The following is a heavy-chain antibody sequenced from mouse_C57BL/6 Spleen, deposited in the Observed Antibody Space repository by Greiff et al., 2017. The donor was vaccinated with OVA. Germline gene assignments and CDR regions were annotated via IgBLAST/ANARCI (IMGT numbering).Heavy chain of an antibody. J-gene: IGHJ2*01. CDR1: GYAFSSSW. Sequence: VKPGASVKISCKASGYAFSSSWMNWVKQRPGKGLEWIGRIYPGDGDTNYNGKFKGKATLTADKSSSTAYMQLSSLTSEDSAVYFCARGNYGSSYVDYWGQGTTLTVSS. CDR3: ARGNYGSSYVDY. V-gene: IGHV1-82*01. CDR2: IYPGDGDT. D-gene: IGHD1-1*01.